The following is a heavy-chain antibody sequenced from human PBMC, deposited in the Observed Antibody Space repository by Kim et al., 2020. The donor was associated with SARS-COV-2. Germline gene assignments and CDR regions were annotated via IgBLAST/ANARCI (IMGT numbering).Heavy chain of an antibody. J-gene: IGHJ4*02. D-gene: IGHD1-20*01. CDR3: ARHLGLTGTPNYFDY. Sequence: PSFQGQFTITADQSISTADLQWSSLKASDTAMYYCARHLGLTGTPNYFDYWGQGTLVTVSS. V-gene: IGHV5-51*01.